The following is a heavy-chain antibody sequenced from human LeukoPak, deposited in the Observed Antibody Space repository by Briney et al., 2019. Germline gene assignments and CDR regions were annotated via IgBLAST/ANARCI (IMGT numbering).Heavy chain of an antibody. J-gene: IGHJ4*02. CDR3: AMGYKSAYSWDY. CDR1: GFTFSVFW. D-gene: IGHD5-18*01. CDR2: ISPDGRST. Sequence: PGGSLRLSCAASGFTFSVFWMFWVRQAPGQGLVWVSHISPDGRSTNYADPVKGRITISRDNARNTLYLQLNSLTAEDTAVYYCAMGYKSAYSWDYWGQGTLVTVSS. V-gene: IGHV3-74*01.